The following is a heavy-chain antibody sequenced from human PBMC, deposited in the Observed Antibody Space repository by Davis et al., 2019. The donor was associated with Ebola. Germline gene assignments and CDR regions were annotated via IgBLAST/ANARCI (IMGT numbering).Heavy chain of an antibody. J-gene: IGHJ5*02. CDR3: ARALGYYYDSSAKNNWFDP. V-gene: IGHV4-34*01. Sequence: MPSETLSLTCAVYGASFSGYYWSWIRQPPGKGLEWIGEINHSGSTNYNPSLKSRVTISVDTSRNQFSLKLSSVTAADTAVYYCARALGYYYDSSAKNNWFDPWGQGTLVTVSS. D-gene: IGHD3-22*01. CDR1: GASFSGYY. CDR2: INHSGST.